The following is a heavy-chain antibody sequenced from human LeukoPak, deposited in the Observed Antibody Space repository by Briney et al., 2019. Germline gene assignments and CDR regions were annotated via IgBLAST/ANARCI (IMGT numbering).Heavy chain of an antibody. CDR2: IYIGGSA. J-gene: IGHJ4*02. CDR1: GFTVSSNY. D-gene: IGHD5-12*01. Sequence: GGSLRLSCAASGFTVSSNYMTWVRQAPGKGLEWVSVIYIGGSAYYADSVKGRFTISRDNSKNTLYPQMNSLRAEDTAVYYCARGTLGSGYGYFDYWGQGTLATVSS. V-gene: IGHV3-53*01. CDR3: ARGTLGSGYGYFDY.